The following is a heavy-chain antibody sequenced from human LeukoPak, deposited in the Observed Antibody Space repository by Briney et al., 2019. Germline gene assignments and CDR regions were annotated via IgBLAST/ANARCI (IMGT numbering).Heavy chain of an antibody. CDR1: GYTFTGYY. D-gene: IGHD1-26*01. CDR3: ATKRAGRGPIDY. J-gene: IGHJ4*02. V-gene: IGHV1-2*02. CDR2: INPNSGGT. Sequence: ASVKVSCKASGYTFTGYYMHWVRQAPGQGLEWMGWINPNSGGTNYAQKFQGRVTMTRDTSISTAYMELSRLRSDDTAVYYCATKRAGRGPIDYWGQGTQVTVSS.